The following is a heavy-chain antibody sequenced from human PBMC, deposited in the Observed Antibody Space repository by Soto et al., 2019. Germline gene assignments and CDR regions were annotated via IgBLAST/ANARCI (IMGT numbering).Heavy chain of an antibody. Sequence: ASVKVSCKASGGTFSSYAISWVRQAPGQGLEWMGGIIPIFGTANYAQKFQGRVTITADESTSTAYMELSSLRSEDTAVYYCGSTYYNPYIKSRVTISVDTSKTQLSLKLSSVTAADTAVYYCARDRAGVWYFDWLPHPDDYYYGMDVWGQGTTVTVSS. J-gene: IGHJ6*02. CDR2: IIPIFGTA. CDR3: GSTYYNPYIKSRVTISVDTSKTQLSLKLSSVTAADTAVYYCARDRAGVWYFDWLPHPDDYYYGMDV. V-gene: IGHV1-69*13. CDR1: GGTFSSYA. D-gene: IGHD2-21*02.